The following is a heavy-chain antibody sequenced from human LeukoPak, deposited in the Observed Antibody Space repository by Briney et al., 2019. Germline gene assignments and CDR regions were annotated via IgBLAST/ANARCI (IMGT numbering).Heavy chain of an antibody. J-gene: IGHJ4*02. V-gene: IGHV1-2*02. CDR2: INPNSGGT. CDR1: GYTFTGYY. D-gene: IGHD2-2*01. Sequence: ASVKVSCKASGYTFTGYYMHWVRQALGQGLEWMGWINPNSGGTNYAQKFQGRVTMTRDTSISTAYMELSRLRSDDTAVYYCARDAQDIVVVPAAGGIDYWGQGTLVTVSS. CDR3: ARDAQDIVVVPAAGGIDY.